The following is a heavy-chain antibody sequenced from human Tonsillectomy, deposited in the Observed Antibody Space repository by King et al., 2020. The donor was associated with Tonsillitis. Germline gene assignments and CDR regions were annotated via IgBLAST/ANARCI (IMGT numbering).Heavy chain of an antibody. V-gene: IGHV1-58*01. CDR1: GFTFTSSA. D-gene: IGHD3-16*01. CDR3: AAGGSKTQYYDDYGREV. Sequence: PLVPSGPAVKQPGPSVKVSCTASGFTFTSSAVQWVRQARGQRLEWIGWIVVGSGNTNYAQKFQERVTITRDMSTSTAYMELSSLRSEDTAVYDWAAGGSKTQYYDDYGREVWGQGTTGTGS. J-gene: IGHJ6*02. CDR2: IVVGSGNT.